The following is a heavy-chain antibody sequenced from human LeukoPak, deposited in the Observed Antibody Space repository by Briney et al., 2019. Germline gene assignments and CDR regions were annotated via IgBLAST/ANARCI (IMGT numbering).Heavy chain of an antibody. V-gene: IGHV3-30*18. CDR1: EFTFSGAW. J-gene: IGHJ6*02. Sequence: GGSLRLSCVASEFTFSGAWMHWVRQAPGKGLEWVAVISYDGSNKYYADSVKGRFTISRDNSKNTLYLQMNSLRAEDTAVYYCAKDSFYDSSGYQEDYYYYGMDVWGQGTTVTVSS. D-gene: IGHD3-22*01. CDR2: ISYDGSNK. CDR3: AKDSFYDSSGYQEDYYYYGMDV.